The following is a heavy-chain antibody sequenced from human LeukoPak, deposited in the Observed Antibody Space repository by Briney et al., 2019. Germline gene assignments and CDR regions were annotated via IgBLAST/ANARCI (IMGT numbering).Heavy chain of an antibody. D-gene: IGHD4-17*01. CDR1: GDSISSGGYH. V-gene: IGHV4-31*03. CDR2: ISYSGST. CDR3: ARDYGDYFRWFDP. Sequence: PSETLSLTCTVSGDSISSGGYHWTWICQHPGKGLERIGYISYSGSTYYNPSLKSRVNISMDTSKNQFSLSLTSVTAADTAVYYCARDYGDYFRWFDPWGQGTLVTVSS. J-gene: IGHJ5*02.